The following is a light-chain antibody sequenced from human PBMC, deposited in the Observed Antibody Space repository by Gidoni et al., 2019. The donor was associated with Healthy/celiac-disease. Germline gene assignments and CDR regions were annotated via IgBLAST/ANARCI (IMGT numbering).Light chain of an antibody. V-gene: IGKV3-20*01. Sequence: EIVLTQSPGTLSLSPGERATLSCRASQSVSSSYLARYQQKPGQAPRLLIYGASSRATGITDRFSGGGAGTDFTLTISRLEPEDFAVYYCQQYGSSPRTFGQGTKVEIK. CDR1: QSVSSSY. CDR3: QQYGSSPRT. CDR2: GAS. J-gene: IGKJ1*01.